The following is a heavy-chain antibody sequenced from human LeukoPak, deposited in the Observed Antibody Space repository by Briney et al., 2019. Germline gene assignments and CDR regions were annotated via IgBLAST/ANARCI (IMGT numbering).Heavy chain of an antibody. V-gene: IGHV1-2*02. CDR3: AIGRAGIEATGSY. CDR2: INPNSGGT. J-gene: IGHJ4*02. Sequence: ASVKVSCKASGYTFTGYYMHWVRQAPGHALEWMGWINPNSGGTNYAQSLQGRVTMTRDTSISTAYMELSRPTTDDTAVYYCAIGRAGIEATGSYWGQGTLVTVSS. D-gene: IGHD5-12*01. CDR1: GYTFTGYY.